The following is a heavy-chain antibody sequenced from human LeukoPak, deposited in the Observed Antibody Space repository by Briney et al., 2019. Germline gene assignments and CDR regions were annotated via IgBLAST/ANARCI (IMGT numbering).Heavy chain of an antibody. J-gene: IGHJ4*02. CDR2: IHTSGST. CDR3: ARAGSSWPFDY. CDR1: AGSVSSSN. D-gene: IGHD6-13*01. V-gene: IGHV4-4*07. Sequence: SETLSLTCTVSAGSVSSSNWNWIRQPAGKGLEWIGHIHTSGSTNYNPSLKSRVTMSVDTSKNQFSLKLSSVTAADTAVYYCARAGSSWPFDYWGQGTLVTVSS.